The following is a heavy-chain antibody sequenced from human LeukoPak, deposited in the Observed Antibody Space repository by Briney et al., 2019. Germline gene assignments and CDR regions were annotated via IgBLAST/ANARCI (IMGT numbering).Heavy chain of an antibody. J-gene: IGHJ6*02. V-gene: IGHV4-34*01. CDR1: GGSFCGYY. D-gene: IGHD2-2*02. Sequence: SETLSLTCAVYGGSFCGYYWSGIRQPPGKGLEWIGELIHSGSTNHNPSLKSRVTISVDTSKNQFSLKLSSVTAADTAAYYCARGRYCSSTSCYINFRGVGMDVWGQGTTVTVSS. CDR2: LIHSGST. CDR3: ARGRYCSSTSCYINFRGVGMDV.